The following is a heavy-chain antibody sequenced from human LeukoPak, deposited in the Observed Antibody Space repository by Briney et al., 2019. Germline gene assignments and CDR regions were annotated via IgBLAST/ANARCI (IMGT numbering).Heavy chain of an antibody. D-gene: IGHD3-22*01. J-gene: IGHJ4*02. CDR3: AKDLTYESSGSVIDN. CDR2: VNWHGTT. Sequence: GGSLRLSCAASGFIFEDYTMHWVRHVPGKTLEWVSLVNWHGTTYYADSLKGRFTISRDNSKTSLYLQMDSLRTEDTAFYYCAKDLTYESSGSVIDNWGLGTLVTVSS. V-gene: IGHV3-43*01. CDR1: GFIFEDYT.